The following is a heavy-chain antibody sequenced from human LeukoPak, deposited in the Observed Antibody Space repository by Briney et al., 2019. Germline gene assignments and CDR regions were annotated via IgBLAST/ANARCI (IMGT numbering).Heavy chain of an antibody. CDR1: GYTLTELS. CDR2: FDPEDGET. D-gene: IGHD3-3*01. Sequence: ASVKVSCKVSGYTLTELSMHWVRQASGKGLEWMGGFDPEDGETIYAQKFQGRVTMTEDTSTDTAYMELSSLRSEDTAVYYCATATVLRFLEWLFDYWGQGTLVTVSS. J-gene: IGHJ4*02. CDR3: ATATVLRFLEWLFDY. V-gene: IGHV1-24*01.